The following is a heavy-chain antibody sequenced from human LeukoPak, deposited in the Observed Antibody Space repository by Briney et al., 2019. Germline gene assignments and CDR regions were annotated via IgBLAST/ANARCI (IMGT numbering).Heavy chain of an antibody. CDR1: GFTFSNAW. D-gene: IGHD3-9*01. CDR2: IKSKTDGGTT. CDR3: TTASRALRYFDWLLSYYYYYGMDV. Sequence: PGGSLRLSCAASGFTFSNAWMSWVRQAQGKGLEWVGRIKSKTDGGTTDYAAPVKGRFTISRDDSKNTLYLQMNSLKTEDTAVYYCTTASRALRYFDWLLSYYYYYGMDVWGQGTTVTVSS. V-gene: IGHV3-15*01. J-gene: IGHJ6*02.